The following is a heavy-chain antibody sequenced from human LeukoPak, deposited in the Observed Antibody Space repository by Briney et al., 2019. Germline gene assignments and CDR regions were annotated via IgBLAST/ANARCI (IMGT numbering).Heavy chain of an antibody. Sequence: ASVKVSCKASGYTFTSYDINWVRQATGQGLEWMGWMNPNSGNTGYAQKSQGRVTITRNTSISTAYMELSGLRSEDTAVYYCARGQTAVAGTYYYYYYMGVWGKGTTVTVSS. J-gene: IGHJ6*03. CDR3: ARGQTAVAGTYYYYYYMGV. V-gene: IGHV1-8*03. CDR2: MNPNSGNT. CDR1: GYTFTSYD. D-gene: IGHD6-19*01.